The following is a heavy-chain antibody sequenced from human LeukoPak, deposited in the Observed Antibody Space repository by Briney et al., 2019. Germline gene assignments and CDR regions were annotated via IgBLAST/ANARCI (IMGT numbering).Heavy chain of an antibody. V-gene: IGHV3-30-3*02. D-gene: IGHD1-1*01. Sequence: QPGGSLRLSCAASGFTFSSYAMHWVRQAPGKGLEWVAVISYDGSNKYYADSVKGRFTISRDNSKSTLYLQMNSLRAEDTAVYNCAKWPTLQPSRTEGFDYWGQGTLVTVSS. J-gene: IGHJ4*02. CDR2: ISYDGSNK. CDR3: AKWPTLQPSRTEGFDY. CDR1: GFTFSSYA.